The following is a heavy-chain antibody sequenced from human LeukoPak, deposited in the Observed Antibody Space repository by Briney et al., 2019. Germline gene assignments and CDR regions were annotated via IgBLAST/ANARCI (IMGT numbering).Heavy chain of an antibody. D-gene: IGHD6-13*01. V-gene: IGHV4-34*01. J-gene: IGHJ5*02. CDR3: ARGLAAAGKRRFDP. Sequence: SETLSLTCAVYGGSFSGYYCSWIRQPPRKGLEWIGEINHSGSTNYNPSLKSRVTISVDTSKNQFSLKLSSVTAADTAVYYCARGLAAAGKRRFDPWGRGTLVTVSS. CDR2: INHSGST. CDR1: GGSFSGYY.